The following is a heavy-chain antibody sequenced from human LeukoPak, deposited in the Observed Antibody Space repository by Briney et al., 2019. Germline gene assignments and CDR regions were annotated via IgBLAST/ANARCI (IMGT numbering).Heavy chain of an antibody. J-gene: IGHJ2*01. CDR3: PRDAKFDFWSDGGYFDL. D-gene: IGHD3-3*01. CDR2: IYYSGST. CDR1: GGSISSCY. V-gene: IGHV4-59*01. Sequence: SETLSLTCTVSGGSISSCYWSWIRQPPGKGLEWIGYIYYSGSTNYNPSLKSRVTISVDTSKNQFSLKLSSVTAADTAVYYCPRDAKFDFWSDGGYFDLWGRGTLVTVSS.